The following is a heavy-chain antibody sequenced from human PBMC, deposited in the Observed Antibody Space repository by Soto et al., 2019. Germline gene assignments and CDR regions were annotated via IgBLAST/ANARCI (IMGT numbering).Heavy chain of an antibody. V-gene: IGHV1-69*13. CDR3: ARSPRRDGYNYGY. CDR1: GGTFSSYA. Sequence: SVKVSCKASGGTFSSYAISWVRQAPGQGLEWMGGIIPIFGTANYAQKFQGRVTITADESTSTAYMELSSLRSEDTAVYYCARSPRRDGYNYGYWGQGTLVTVSS. J-gene: IGHJ4*02. D-gene: IGHD5-12*01. CDR2: IIPIFGTA.